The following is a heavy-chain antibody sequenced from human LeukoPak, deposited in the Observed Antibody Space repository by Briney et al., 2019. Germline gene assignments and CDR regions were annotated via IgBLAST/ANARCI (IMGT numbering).Heavy chain of an antibody. Sequence: PGRSLRLSCAVSGFRFDDYAMHWVRQAPGKGLEWVSLISWDGGGTYYADSVKGRFSISRDNSKNSLYLQMNSLRAEDTALYYCAKDMAAYYYASGNIDYWGQGTLVTVSS. CDR2: ISWDGGGT. J-gene: IGHJ4*02. CDR1: GFRFDDYA. D-gene: IGHD3-10*01. V-gene: IGHV3-43D*03. CDR3: AKDMAAYYYASGNIDY.